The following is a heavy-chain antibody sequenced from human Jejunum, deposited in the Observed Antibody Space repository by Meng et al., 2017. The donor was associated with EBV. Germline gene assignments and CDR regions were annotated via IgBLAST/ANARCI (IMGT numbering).Heavy chain of an antibody. CDR3: AGLRYSGYDRAFDY. CDR2: IYYSGST. CDR1: GGSVNSGNVY. Sequence: QPRESGPGLVKPSAPLSLPCTVSGGSVNSGNVYWSWIRQPPGKGLEWIGYIYYSGSTNYIPSLKSRVTISLDTSKNQFSLKLSSVTAADTAVYYCAGLRYSGYDRAFDYWGQGALVTVSS. V-gene: IGHV4-61*01. D-gene: IGHD5-12*01. J-gene: IGHJ4*02.